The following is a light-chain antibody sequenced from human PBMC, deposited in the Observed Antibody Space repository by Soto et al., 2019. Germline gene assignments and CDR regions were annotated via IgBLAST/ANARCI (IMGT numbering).Light chain of an antibody. Sequence: QSALTQPASVSGSPGQSITISCTGTSSDVGGYNYVSWYQQHPGKAPKLIISDVSNRPSGVSNRFSGSKSGNTASLTISGLQAEDEADYYCNSYTSSSTHVFGTGTKGTVL. J-gene: IGLJ1*01. V-gene: IGLV2-14*03. CDR2: DVS. CDR3: NSYTSSSTHV. CDR1: SSDVGGYNY.